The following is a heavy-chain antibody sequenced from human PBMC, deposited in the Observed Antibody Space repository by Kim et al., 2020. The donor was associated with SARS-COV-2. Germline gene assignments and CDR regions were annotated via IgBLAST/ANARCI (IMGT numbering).Heavy chain of an antibody. CDR3: ASFYGDYEFDY. Sequence: SSGSNKYAQKVQGRDTMTRDAAMRTACMGLSRLRSDDTAVYYCASFYGDYEFDYWGQGTLVTVSS. J-gene: IGHJ4*02. V-gene: IGHV1-2*02. CDR2: SSGSN. D-gene: IGHD4-17*01.